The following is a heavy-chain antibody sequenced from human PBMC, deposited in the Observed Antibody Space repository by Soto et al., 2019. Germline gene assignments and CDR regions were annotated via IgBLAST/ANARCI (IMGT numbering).Heavy chain of an antibody. CDR2: INSDGSST. CDR1: GFTFSSYW. V-gene: IGHV3-74*01. CDR3: ATRDYGGNSGFWYFDL. D-gene: IGHD4-17*01. J-gene: IGHJ2*01. Sequence: EVQLVESGXGXXQXXGSLRLSCAASGFTFSSYWMHWVRQAPGKGLVWVSRINSDGSSTSYADSVKGRFTISRDNAKNTLYLQMNSLRAEDTAVYYCATRDYGGNSGFWYFDLWGRGTLVTVSS.